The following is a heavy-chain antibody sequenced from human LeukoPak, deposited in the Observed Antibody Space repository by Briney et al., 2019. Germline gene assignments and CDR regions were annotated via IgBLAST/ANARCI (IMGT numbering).Heavy chain of an antibody. V-gene: IGHV4-59*11. CDR2: NSYIGST. Sequence: SETLSLTCTVSGDSMNSHYWSWIRQPPGRGLEWIGYNSYIGSTNYNPSLKSRVTISVDTSKNQFSLKLSSVTAADTAVYYCARDPTTVTKGLDIWGKGTMVTVSS. CDR3: ARDPTTVTKGLDI. D-gene: IGHD4-17*01. CDR1: GDSMNSHY. J-gene: IGHJ3*02.